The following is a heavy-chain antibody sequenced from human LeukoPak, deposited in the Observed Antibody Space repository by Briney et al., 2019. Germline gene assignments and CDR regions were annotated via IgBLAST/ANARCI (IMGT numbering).Heavy chain of an antibody. Sequence: ASVKVSCKASGYTFTSYDINWVRQATGQELEWMGWMNPNSGNTGYAQKFQGRVTITRNTPISTAYMELSSLRSEDTAVYYCARGYCSSTSCYTYDYWGQGTLVTVSS. D-gene: IGHD2-2*02. CDR1: GYTFTSYD. V-gene: IGHV1-8*03. CDR2: MNPNSGNT. CDR3: ARGYCSSTSCYTYDY. J-gene: IGHJ4*02.